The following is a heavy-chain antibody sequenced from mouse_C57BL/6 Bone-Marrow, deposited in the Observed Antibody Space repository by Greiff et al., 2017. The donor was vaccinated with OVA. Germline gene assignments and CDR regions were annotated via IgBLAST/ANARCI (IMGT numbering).Heavy chain of an antibody. V-gene: IGHV3-6*01. CDR2: ISYDGSN. Sequence: EESGPGLVKPSQSLSLTCSVTGYSITSGYYWNWIRQFPGNKLEWMGYISYDGSNNYNPSLKNRISITRDTSKNQFFLKLNSVTTEDTATYYCASAHYYGSSGFAYWGQGTLVTVSA. D-gene: IGHD1-1*01. J-gene: IGHJ3*01. CDR3: ASAHYYGSSGFAY. CDR1: GYSITSGYY.